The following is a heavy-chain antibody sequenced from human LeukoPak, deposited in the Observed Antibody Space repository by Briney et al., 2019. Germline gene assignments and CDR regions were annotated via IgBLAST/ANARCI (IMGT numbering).Heavy chain of an antibody. CDR3: ARDMRDYKKYYYYMDV. Sequence: SETLSLTCTVSGGSISSSSYYWGWIRQPPGKGLEWIGSIYYSGSTYYNPSLKSRVTISVDTPKNQFSLNMSSVTAADTAVYYCARDMRDYKKYYYYMDVWGKGTTVTVSS. J-gene: IGHJ6*03. V-gene: IGHV4-39*07. CDR1: GGSISSSSYY. D-gene: IGHD4-11*01. CDR2: IYYSGST.